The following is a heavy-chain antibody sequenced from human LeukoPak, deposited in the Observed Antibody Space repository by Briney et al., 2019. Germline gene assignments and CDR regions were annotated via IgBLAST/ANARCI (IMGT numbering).Heavy chain of an antibody. CDR1: GYTFTGYY. D-gene: IGHD2-15*01. Sequence: EASVKVSCKASGYTFTGYYMHWVRQAPGQELEWMGWINPNSGGTNYAQKFQGRVTMTRDTSISTAYMELSRLRSDDTAVYYCAREWWELTKNPDWGQGTLVTVSS. V-gene: IGHV1-2*02. CDR2: INPNSGGT. CDR3: AREWWELTKNPD. J-gene: IGHJ4*02.